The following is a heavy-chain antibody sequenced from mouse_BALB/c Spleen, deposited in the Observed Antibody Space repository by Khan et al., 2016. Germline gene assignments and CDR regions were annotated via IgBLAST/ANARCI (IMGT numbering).Heavy chain of an antibody. D-gene: IGHD2-2*01. CDR2: IWGDGST. J-gene: IGHJ4*01. Sequence: QVQLKESGPGLVAPSQSLSITCTVSGFSIIAYGVNWVRQPPGKGLEWLGMIWGDGSTDYNSALKSRLNITKANSTSQVFLHMNSLQTDDTARYYCARDGWGYYAMDYWGQGTSVTVSS. CDR1: GFSIIAYG. V-gene: IGHV2-6-7*01. CDR3: ARDGWGYYAMDY.